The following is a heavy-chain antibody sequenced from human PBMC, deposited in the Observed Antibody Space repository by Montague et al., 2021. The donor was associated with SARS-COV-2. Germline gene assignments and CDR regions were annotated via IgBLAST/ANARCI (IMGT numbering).Heavy chain of an antibody. J-gene: IGHJ6*02. Sequence: TLSLTCTVSGGSISSGGYYWSWIRQHPGKGLEWIGYIYYSGSTNSNPSLKSRLTISVDTSKNQFFLKLSSVTAADTAVYYCARGEGVMVYVYGMDVWGQGTTVTVSS. V-gene: IGHV4-31*03. D-gene: IGHD2-8*01. CDR2: IYYSGST. CDR1: GGSISSGGYY. CDR3: ARGEGVMVYVYGMDV.